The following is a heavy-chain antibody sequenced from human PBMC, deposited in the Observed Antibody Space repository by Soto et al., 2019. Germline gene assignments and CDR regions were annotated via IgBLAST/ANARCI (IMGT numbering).Heavy chain of an antibody. CDR2: MNPNSGNT. J-gene: IGHJ4*02. V-gene: IGHV1-8*01. Sequence: ASVKVSCKASGYTFTSYDINWVRQATGQGLEWMGWMNPNSGNTGYAQKFQGRVTMTRNTSISTAYMELSSLRSEDTAVYYCARGNYYGSGSYYKGDDYWGQGTLVTVSS. CDR1: GYTFTSYD. D-gene: IGHD3-10*01. CDR3: ARGNYYGSGSYYKGDDY.